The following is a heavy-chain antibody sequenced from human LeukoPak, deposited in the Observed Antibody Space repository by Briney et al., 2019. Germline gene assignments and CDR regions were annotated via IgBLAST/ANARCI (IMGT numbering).Heavy chain of an antibody. CDR1: GYSFTSYW. CDR3: ARWIGGSSWSLSGFDP. D-gene: IGHD6-13*01. V-gene: IGHV5-51*01. CDR2: IFPSDSDT. Sequence: GESLKISCKGSGYSFTSYWIGRVRQMPGKGLEWMGIIFPSDSDTKYSPSFQGQVTISADKSITTAYLQWSSLKASDTAMYYGARWIGGSSWSLSGFDPWGQGTLVTVSS. J-gene: IGHJ5*02.